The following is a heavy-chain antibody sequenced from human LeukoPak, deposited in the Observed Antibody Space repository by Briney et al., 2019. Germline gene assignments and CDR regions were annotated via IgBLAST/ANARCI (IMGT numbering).Heavy chain of an antibody. CDR2: IYYSGST. D-gene: IGHD3-22*01. CDR1: GVSICSYY. J-gene: IGHJ6*03. V-gene: IGHV4-59*01. CDR3: TRGSIAYYYMDV. Sequence: SETLSLTCTVSGVSICSYYWSWIRQPPGKGLEWIGNIYYSGSTNYNPSLKSRVSISVDTSKNQFSLKLSSVTAADPAVYYCTRGSIAYYYMDVWGKGTTVTISS.